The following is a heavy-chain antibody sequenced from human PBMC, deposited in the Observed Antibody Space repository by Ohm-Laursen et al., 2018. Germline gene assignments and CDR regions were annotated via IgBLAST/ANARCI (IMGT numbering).Heavy chain of an antibody. D-gene: IGHD6-13*01. CDR2: MNPNSGNT. Sequence: SVKVSCKASGYTFTSYDINWVRQATGQRLEWIGWMNPNSGNTGYAEKFQGRVTMTRNTSISTLYMELSSLRSEDTAVYYCARGRPSTGYSASWCDYWGQGTLVTVSS. V-gene: IGHV1-8*01. CDR3: ARGRPSTGYSASWCDY. J-gene: IGHJ4*02. CDR1: GYTFTSYD.